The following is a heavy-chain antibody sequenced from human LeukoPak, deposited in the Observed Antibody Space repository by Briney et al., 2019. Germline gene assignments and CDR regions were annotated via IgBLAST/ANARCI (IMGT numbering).Heavy chain of an antibody. V-gene: IGHV3-21*04. CDR2: ISSSSSYI. Sequence: GGSLRLSCAASGFTFSSYSMNWVRQAPGKGLEWVSSISSSSSYIYYADSVKGRFTISRDNSKNSLYLQMKSLRTEDTALYYCARNMGGAAAGTLDYWGLGTLVTVSS. CDR3: ARNMGGAAAGTLDY. J-gene: IGHJ4*02. D-gene: IGHD6-13*01. CDR1: GFTFSSYS.